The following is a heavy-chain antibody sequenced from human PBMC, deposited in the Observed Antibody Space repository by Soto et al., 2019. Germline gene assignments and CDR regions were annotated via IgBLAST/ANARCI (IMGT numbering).Heavy chain of an antibody. CDR3: ARDGCSGSNCLNWFDP. Sequence: EVQLVESGGGLVQPGGSLRLSCAASGFTFSSYSMNWVRQAPGKGLEWVSYISSSSTTKYYADSVKGRFTISRDNAKKLLVLEMNSLRAEDTAVYYCARDGCSGSNCLNWFDPWGQGTLVTVSS. CDR1: GFTFSSYS. V-gene: IGHV3-48*01. CDR2: ISSSSTTK. J-gene: IGHJ5*02. D-gene: IGHD2-15*01.